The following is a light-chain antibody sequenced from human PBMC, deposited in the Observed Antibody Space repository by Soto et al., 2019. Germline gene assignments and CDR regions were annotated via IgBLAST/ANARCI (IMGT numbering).Light chain of an antibody. CDR1: QSVSSY. CDR2: DAS. CDR3: QQRSNRPLT. J-gene: IGKJ5*01. V-gene: IGKV3-11*01. Sequence: EIVLTQSPATLSLSPGERATLSCRASQSVSSYLAWYQQKPGQALRLLIYDASNRATGIPARFSGSGSGTDFTLTISSLEPEDFAVYYCQQRSNRPLTFGQGTRLEIK.